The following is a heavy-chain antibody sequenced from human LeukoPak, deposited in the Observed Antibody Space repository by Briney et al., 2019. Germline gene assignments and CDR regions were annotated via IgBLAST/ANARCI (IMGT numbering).Heavy chain of an antibody. CDR2: INPSGGST. J-gene: IGHJ4*02. D-gene: IGHD3-3*01. V-gene: IGHV1-46*01. CDR3: AREAITIFGVVTALDY. CDR1: GYTFTSYY. Sequence: ASVKVSCKASGYTFTSYYMHWVRQAPGQGLEWMGIINPSGGSTSYAQKFQGRVTMTRDMSTSTVYMEPSSLRSEDTAVYYCAREAITIFGVVTALDYWGQGTLVTVSS.